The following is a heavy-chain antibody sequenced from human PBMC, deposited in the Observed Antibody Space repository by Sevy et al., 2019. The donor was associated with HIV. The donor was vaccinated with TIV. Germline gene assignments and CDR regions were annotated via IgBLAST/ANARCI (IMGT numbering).Heavy chain of an antibody. J-gene: IGHJ4*02. CDR3: TTHLGYCSGGSCYYFLG. D-gene: IGHD2-15*01. CDR2: IKSKTDGGTT. Sequence: GGSLRLSCAASGFTFSNAWMSWVRQAPGKGLEWVGRIKSKTDGGTTDYAAPVKGRFTIVRDDSKNTLYLQMNSLKTEDTAVYYCTTHLGYCSGGSCYYFLGWGQGTLVTVSS. V-gene: IGHV3-15*01. CDR1: GFTFSNAW.